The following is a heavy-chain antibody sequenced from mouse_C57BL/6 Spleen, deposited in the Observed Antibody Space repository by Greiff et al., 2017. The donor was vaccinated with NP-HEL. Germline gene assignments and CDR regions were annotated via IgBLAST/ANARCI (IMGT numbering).Heavy chain of an antibody. CDR2: IYPGDGDT. V-gene: IGHV1-82*01. D-gene: IGHD2-5*01. Sequence: QVQLKESGPELVKPGASVKISCKASGYAFSSSWMNWVKQRPGKGLEWIGRIYPGDGDTNYNGKFKGKATLTADKSSSTAYMQLSSLTSEDSAVYFCARKAYYSNLDYWGQGTTLTVSS. CDR3: ARKAYYSNLDY. CDR1: GYAFSSSW. J-gene: IGHJ2*01.